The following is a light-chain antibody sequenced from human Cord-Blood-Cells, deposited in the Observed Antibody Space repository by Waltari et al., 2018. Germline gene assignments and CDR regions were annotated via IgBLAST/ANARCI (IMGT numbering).Light chain of an antibody. CDR3: QQYYSTPRT. CDR2: WAS. V-gene: IGKV4-1*01. J-gene: IGKJ2*02. Sequence: DIVLTQSPDSLAASLGERATITRKSSPSVLYSSNNKTYLAWYQQKPGQPPKLLIYWASSRESGVPDRFSGSGSGTDFALTISSLQAEDVAVYYCQQYYSTPRTFGQGTKLEIK. CDR1: PSVLYSSNNKTY.